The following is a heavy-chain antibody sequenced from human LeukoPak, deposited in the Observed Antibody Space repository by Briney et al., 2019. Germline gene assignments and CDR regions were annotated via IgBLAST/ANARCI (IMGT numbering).Heavy chain of an antibody. CDR1: GFTFSNYW. J-gene: IGHJ4*02. D-gene: IGHD3-10*01. V-gene: IGHV3-7*02. CDR2: IKQDGSDK. CDR3: AKYGSGGNFDY. Sequence: PGGSLRLSCEASGFTFSNYWMSWVRLAPGKGLEWVANIKQDGSDKYYVDSVKGRFTISRDNAKNSLYLQMNSLRVEDTAVYYCAKYGSGGNFDYWGQGTLVTVYS.